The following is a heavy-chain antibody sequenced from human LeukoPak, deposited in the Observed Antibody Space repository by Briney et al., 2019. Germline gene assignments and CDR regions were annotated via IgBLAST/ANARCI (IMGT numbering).Heavy chain of an antibody. D-gene: IGHD2-8*02. CDR1: GGSISSSSYY. Sequence: SETLSLTCTVSGGSISSSSYYWGWIRQPPGKGLEWIGSIYYSGSTYYNPSLKSRVIMSVDASNNLFSLKLTSVTAADTAVYFCARAGYCTDTTCFKHLNYFDYWGQGTLVTVSS. CDR3: ARAGYCTDTTCFKHLNYFDY. CDR2: IYYSGST. J-gene: IGHJ4*02. V-gene: IGHV4-39*07.